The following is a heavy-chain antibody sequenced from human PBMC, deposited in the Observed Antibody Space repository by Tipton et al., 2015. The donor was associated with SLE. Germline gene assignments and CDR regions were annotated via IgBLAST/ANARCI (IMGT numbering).Heavy chain of an antibody. CDR2: MYYSGST. CDR1: GGSISSTIYY. CDR3: ARHPVDRYNWKPNWFDP. D-gene: IGHD1-1*01. Sequence: TLSLTCTVSGGSISSTIYYWGWIRQPPGKGLEWIGSMYYSGSTYYNPSLKSRVTISVDTSKNQFSLKLRSVTAADTAAYYCARHPVDRYNWKPNWFDPWGQGTLVTVSS. J-gene: IGHJ5*02. V-gene: IGHV4-39*01.